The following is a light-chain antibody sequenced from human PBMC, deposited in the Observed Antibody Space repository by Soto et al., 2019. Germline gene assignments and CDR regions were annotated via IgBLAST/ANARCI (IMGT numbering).Light chain of an antibody. Sequence: QSALTQPASVSGSPGQSITISFTGTSSDVGGYNYVSWYQQHPGKAPKLMIYDVSNRPSGVSNRFSGSKSGNTASLTISGXXXXXXXXXXCSSYTSSSTLVVFGGGTKVTV. V-gene: IGLV2-14*01. CDR1: SSDVGGYNY. CDR2: DVS. CDR3: SSYTSSSTLVV. J-gene: IGLJ2*01.